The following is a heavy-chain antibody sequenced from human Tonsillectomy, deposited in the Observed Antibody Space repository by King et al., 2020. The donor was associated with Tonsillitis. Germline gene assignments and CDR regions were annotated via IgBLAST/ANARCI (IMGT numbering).Heavy chain of an antibody. CDR3: AKSSGYDSPYYYYPMDV. D-gene: IGHD5-12*01. CDR2: ISYDGSNK. Sequence: VQLVESGGGVVQPGRSLRLSCAASGFTFSSYGMHWVRQAPGKGLEWVAVISYDGSNKYYADSVKGRFTISRDNSKNTLYLQMNSLRAEDTAVYYCAKSSGYDSPYYYYPMDVWGQGTTVTVSS. CDR1: GFTFSSYG. J-gene: IGHJ6*02. V-gene: IGHV3-30*18.